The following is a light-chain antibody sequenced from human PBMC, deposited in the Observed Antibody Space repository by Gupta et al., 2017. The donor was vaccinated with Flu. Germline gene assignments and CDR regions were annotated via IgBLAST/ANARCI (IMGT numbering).Light chain of an antibody. Sequence: VAPGQTAKITCGGGKGGTKSVNWYQQKPAQALVLVVDDNSDRPSGIPERFSGSNSGNTATLTISRGEAGDEDDYYGQGWDISWMFGGGTKLTVL. CDR2: DNS. J-gene: IGLJ3*02. CDR3: QGWDISWM. V-gene: IGLV3-21*02. CDR1: KGGTKS.